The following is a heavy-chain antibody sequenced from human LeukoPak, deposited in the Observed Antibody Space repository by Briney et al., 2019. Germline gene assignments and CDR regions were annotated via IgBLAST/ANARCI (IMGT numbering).Heavy chain of an antibody. CDR2: IYYSGST. Sequence: SETLSLTCTVSGGSISSYYWSWIRQPPGKGLEWIGYIYYSGSTNYNPSLKSRVTISVDTSKNQFSLKLSSVTAADTAVYYCARGPIYYYDSSGYYDYWGQGTLVTVSS. CDR3: ARGPIYYYDSSGYYDY. J-gene: IGHJ4*02. CDR1: GGSISSYY. D-gene: IGHD3-22*01. V-gene: IGHV4-59*12.